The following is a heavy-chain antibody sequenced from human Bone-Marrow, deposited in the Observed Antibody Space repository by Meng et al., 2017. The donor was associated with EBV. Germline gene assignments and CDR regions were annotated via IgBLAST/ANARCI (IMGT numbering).Heavy chain of an antibody. Sequence: VERGQAGAEGKKAGSSVKVSCKASGVVRQAPGRGLEWMGRINPNSGGTNYAQKFQGRVTMTRDTSISTAYMELSRLRSDDTAVYYCARAGGVGAAAGTNARSLDYWGQGTLVTVSS. J-gene: IGHJ4*02. V-gene: IGHV1-2*06. D-gene: IGHD6-13*01. CDR3: ARAGGVGAAAGTNARSLDY. CDR2: INPNSGGT. CDR1: GV.